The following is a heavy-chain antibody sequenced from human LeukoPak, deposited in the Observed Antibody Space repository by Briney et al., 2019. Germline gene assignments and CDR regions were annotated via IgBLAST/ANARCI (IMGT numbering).Heavy chain of an antibody. D-gene: IGHD3-3*02. CDR1: GGSFSGYY. CDR2: INHSGST. Sequence: KPSETLSLTCAVYGGSFSGYYWSWIRQPPGKGLEWIGEINHSGSTNYNPSFKSRVTISVDTSKNQFSLKLSSVTAADTAVYYCARGQRAPHFRYWGQGTLVTVSS. CDR3: ARGQRAPHFRY. J-gene: IGHJ4*02. V-gene: IGHV4-34*01.